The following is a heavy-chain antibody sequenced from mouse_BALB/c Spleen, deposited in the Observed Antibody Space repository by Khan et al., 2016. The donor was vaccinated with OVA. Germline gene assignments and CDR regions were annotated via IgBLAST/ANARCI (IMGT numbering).Heavy chain of an antibody. Sequence: QVQLKQSGPGLVQPSQSLSITCTVSGFSLASYGVHWVRQSPGKGLEWLGLIWSGGITDYNAAFISRLSISKANSKSQVFFKLNNLQANDAAIYYCARNYDYDEGLSYWGQGTLVTVSA. CDR2: IWSGGIT. CDR1: GFSLASYG. D-gene: IGHD2-4*01. CDR3: ARNYDYDEGLSY. J-gene: IGHJ3*01. V-gene: IGHV2-2*02.